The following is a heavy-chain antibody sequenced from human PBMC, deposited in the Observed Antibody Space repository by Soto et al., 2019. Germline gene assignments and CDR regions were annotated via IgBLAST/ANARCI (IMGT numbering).Heavy chain of an antibody. CDR2: ISGSGGST. CDR3: AKATARYYGMDV. D-gene: IGHD4-17*01. Sequence: GGSMRLSCAAAGCNFSSYGMSWVRQAPGKGLEWVSAISGSGGSTYYADSVKGRFTISRDNSKNTLYLQTNSLRAEDTAVYYCAKATARYYGMDVWGQGTTVTVSS. J-gene: IGHJ6*02. V-gene: IGHV3-23*01. CDR1: GCNFSSYG.